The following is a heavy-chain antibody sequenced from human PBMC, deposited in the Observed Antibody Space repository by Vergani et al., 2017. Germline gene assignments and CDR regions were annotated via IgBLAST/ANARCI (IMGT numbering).Heavy chain of an antibody. CDR3: AREPDYCGAHYYYYYMDV. D-gene: IGHD4-23*01. Sequence: QVQLVQSGAEVKKPGSSVKVSCKASGGTFSSYAISWVRQAPGQGLEWMGGIIPIFGTANYAQKFQGRVTITADESTSTAYMELSSLRSEDTAVYYCAREPDYCGAHYYYYYMDVWGKGTTVTVSS. CDR2: IIPIFGTA. V-gene: IGHV1-69*01. J-gene: IGHJ6*03. CDR1: GGTFSSYA.